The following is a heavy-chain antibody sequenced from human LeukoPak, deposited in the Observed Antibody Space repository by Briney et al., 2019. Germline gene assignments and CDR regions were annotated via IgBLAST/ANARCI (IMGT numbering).Heavy chain of an antibody. J-gene: IGHJ4*02. CDR3: ARRSWYVDY. CDR2: IYSSGST. CDR1: GGSISSYY. D-gene: IGHD6-13*01. Sequence: PSETLSLTCSVSGGSISSYYWSWIRQPPGKGLEWIGYIYSSGSTNYNPSLESRVTISEDTSKNQISLKLSSVTAADTATYYCARRSWYVDYWGQGTLVTVSS. V-gene: IGHV4-59*08.